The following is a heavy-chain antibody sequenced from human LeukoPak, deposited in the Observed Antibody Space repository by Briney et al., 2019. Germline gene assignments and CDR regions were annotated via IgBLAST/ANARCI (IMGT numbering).Heavy chain of an antibody. Sequence: GGSLRLSCVVSGFTFSIHAMSWVPQAPGKGLEGVSSIGFSGVTTYYADTVKGRFTISTDNSKNTLSLQMNGLRAEDTGVYYCAKGTSQILSSPCDYWGQGTLVTVSS. J-gene: IGHJ4*02. V-gene: IGHV3-23*01. D-gene: IGHD2-15*01. CDR3: AKGTSQILSSPCDY. CDR1: GFTFSIHA. CDR2: IGFSGVTT.